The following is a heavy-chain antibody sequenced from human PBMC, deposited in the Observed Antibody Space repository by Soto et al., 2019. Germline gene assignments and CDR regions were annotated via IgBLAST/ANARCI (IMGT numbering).Heavy chain of an antibody. J-gene: IGHJ3*02. Sequence: ASVKVSCKASGGTFSSYAISWVRQAPGQGLEWMGGIIPIFGTANYAQKFQGRVTITADESTSTAYMELSSLRSEDTAVYYCARDKARITMIVVAGNDAFDIWGQGTMVTVSS. CDR3: ARDKARITMIVVAGNDAFDI. D-gene: IGHD3-22*01. V-gene: IGHV1-69*13. CDR2: IIPIFGTA. CDR1: GGTFSSYA.